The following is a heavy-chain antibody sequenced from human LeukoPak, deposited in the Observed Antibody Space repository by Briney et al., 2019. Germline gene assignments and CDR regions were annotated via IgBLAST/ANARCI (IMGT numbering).Heavy chain of an antibody. CDR2: IYPGDSDT. D-gene: IGHD3-9*01. J-gene: IGHJ4*02. Sequence: GESLKISCKGSGYNFTSYWIGWVRQMPGKGLEWMGIIYPGDSDTRYSPSFQGQVTISADKSISTAYLQWSSLKASDTAMYYCARGGRYFDWSSVSFDYWGQGTLVTVSS. CDR1: GYNFTSYW. V-gene: IGHV5-51*01. CDR3: ARGGRYFDWSSVSFDY.